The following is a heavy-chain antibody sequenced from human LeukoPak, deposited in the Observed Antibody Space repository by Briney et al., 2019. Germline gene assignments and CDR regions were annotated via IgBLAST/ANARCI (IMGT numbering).Heavy chain of an antibody. CDR3: ASADYGDYGGFDY. V-gene: IGHV3-53*01. CDR1: GFTVSSNY. Sequence: GGSLRLSCAASGFTVSSNYMSWVRQAPGKGLEWVSVIYSGGSTYYADSVKGRFTISRDNSKNTLYLQMNSLRAEDTAVHYCASADYGDYGGFDYWGQGTLVTVSS. D-gene: IGHD4-17*01. CDR2: IYSGGST. J-gene: IGHJ4*02.